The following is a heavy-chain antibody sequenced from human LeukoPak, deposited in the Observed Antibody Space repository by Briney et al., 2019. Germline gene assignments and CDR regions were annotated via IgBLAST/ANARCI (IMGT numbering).Heavy chain of an antibody. J-gene: IGHJ3*02. CDR1: GFTFSSYS. Sequence: PGGSLRLSCADSGFTFSSYSMNCVRQAPGKGLEWVSSISSGSGHIFYADSVKGRFTNSRENAQNLLYLQMNSLRAEDTAVYYCARGGTGATRDDTFDIWGQGTVVTVSS. V-gene: IGHV3-21*01. D-gene: IGHD1-7*01. CDR2: ISSGSGHI. CDR3: ARGGTGATRDDTFDI.